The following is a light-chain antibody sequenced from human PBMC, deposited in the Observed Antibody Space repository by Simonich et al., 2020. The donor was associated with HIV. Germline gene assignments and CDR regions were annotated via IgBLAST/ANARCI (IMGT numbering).Light chain of an antibody. J-gene: IGLJ3*02. CDR1: SSDVGGYNY. CDR2: DVS. CDR3: SSFTSSRTLV. V-gene: IGLV2-14*03. Sequence: QSALTQPASVSGSPGQSITISCTGTSSDVGGYNYVSWYQQHPGKAPKLMIYDVSNRTSGVSNRFSASKSGNTASLSISGLQAEDEADYYCSSFTSSRTLVFGGGTKLTVL.